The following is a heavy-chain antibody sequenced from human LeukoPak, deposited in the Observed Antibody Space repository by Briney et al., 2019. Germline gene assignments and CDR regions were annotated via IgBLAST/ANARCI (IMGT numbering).Heavy chain of an antibody. D-gene: IGHD3-10*01. CDR1: GFTFSSYA. CDR2: INHSGST. J-gene: IGHJ5*02. V-gene: IGHV4-34*01. CDR3: ARGRVLLLWFGSGWFDP. Sequence: LRLSCAASGFTFSSYAMHWVRQPPGKGLEWIGEINHSGSTNYNPSLKSRVTISVDTSKNQFSLKLSSVTAADTAVYYCARGRVLLLWFGSGWFDPWGQGTLVTVSS.